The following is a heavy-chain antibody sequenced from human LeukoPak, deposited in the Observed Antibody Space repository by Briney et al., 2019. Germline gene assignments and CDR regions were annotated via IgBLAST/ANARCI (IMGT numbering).Heavy chain of an antibody. CDR1: GFTFSSYA. D-gene: IGHD1-26*01. CDR3: ARGGWREPDALDI. J-gene: IGHJ3*02. Sequence: GGSLRLSCAASGFTFSSYAMSWVRQAPGKGLEWVSAISGSGGSTYYADSVKGRFTISRDNSKNTLYLQMNSLRAEDTAVYYCARGGWREPDALDIWGQGTMVTVSS. CDR2: ISGSGGST. V-gene: IGHV3-23*01.